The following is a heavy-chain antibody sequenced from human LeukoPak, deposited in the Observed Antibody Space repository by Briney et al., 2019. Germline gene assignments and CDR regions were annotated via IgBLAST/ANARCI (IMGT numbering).Heavy chain of an antibody. J-gene: IGHJ5*02. CDR1: GFTFSGFW. Sequence: GASLRLSCAAAGFTFSGFWMQWGRQARGKGLVWVACISFDGSVATYADSVKGRFTISRDNAKNTLHLQIDSLTVEDTAVYYCAVSNWMDPWGQGTLVTVSS. V-gene: IGHV3-74*01. CDR3: AVSNWMDP. CDR2: ISFDGSVA.